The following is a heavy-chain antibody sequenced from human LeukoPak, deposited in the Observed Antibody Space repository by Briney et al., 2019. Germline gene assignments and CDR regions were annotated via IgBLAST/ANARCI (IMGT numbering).Heavy chain of an antibody. CDR3: ARLADASGDFAY. D-gene: IGHD6-25*01. CDR2: ISGDGSRT. CDR1: GFTFSSYS. J-gene: IGHJ4*02. V-gene: IGHV3-23*01. Sequence: GGSLRLSCAASGFTFSSYSMNWVRQAPGKGLEWVSSISGDGSRTYYAASVKGRFTISRDNPKNTLYLQMTRLGAEDTAIYYCARLADASGDFAYWGQGTLVTVSS.